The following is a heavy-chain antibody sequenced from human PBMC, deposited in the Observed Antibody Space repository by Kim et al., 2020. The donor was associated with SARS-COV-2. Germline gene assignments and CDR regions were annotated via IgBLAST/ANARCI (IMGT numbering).Heavy chain of an antibody. CDR3: ARDRDSGSYPGYYYGMDV. CDR1: GGTFSSYA. CDR2: IIPIFGTA. J-gene: IGHJ6*02. Sequence: SVKVSCKASGGTFSSYAISWVRQAPGQGLEWMGGIIPIFGTANYAQKFQGRVTITADESTSTAYMELSSLRSEDTAVYYCARDRDSGSYPGYYYGMDVWGQGTTVTVSS. V-gene: IGHV1-69*13. D-gene: IGHD1-26*01.